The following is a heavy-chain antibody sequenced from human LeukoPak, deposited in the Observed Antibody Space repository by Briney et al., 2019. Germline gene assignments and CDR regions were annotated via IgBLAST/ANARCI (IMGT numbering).Heavy chain of an antibody. CDR1: GFTFSSYS. CDR3: AREYYDILTGERWDAFDI. V-gene: IGHV3-21*01. CDR2: ISSSSSCI. D-gene: IGHD3-9*01. Sequence: GGSLRLSCAASGFTFSSYSMNWVRQAPGKGLEWVSSISSSSSCIYYADSVKGRFTISRDNAKHSLYLQMNGLRAEDTAVYYCAREYYDILTGERWDAFDIWGQGTMVTVSS. J-gene: IGHJ3*02.